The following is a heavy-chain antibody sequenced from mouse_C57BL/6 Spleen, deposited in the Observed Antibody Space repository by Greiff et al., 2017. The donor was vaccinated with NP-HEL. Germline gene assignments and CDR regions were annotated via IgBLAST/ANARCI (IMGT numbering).Heavy chain of an antibody. V-gene: IGHV1-26*01. Sequence: EVQLQQSGPELVKPGASVKISCKASGYTFTDYYMNWVKQSHGKSLEWIGDINPNNGGTSYNQKFKGKATLTVDKSSSTAYMELRSLTSEDSAVYYCARRGWWVIDYWGQGTTLTVSS. CDR3: ARRGWWVIDY. CDR1: GYTFTDYY. CDR2: INPNNGGT. D-gene: IGHD1-1*02. J-gene: IGHJ2*01.